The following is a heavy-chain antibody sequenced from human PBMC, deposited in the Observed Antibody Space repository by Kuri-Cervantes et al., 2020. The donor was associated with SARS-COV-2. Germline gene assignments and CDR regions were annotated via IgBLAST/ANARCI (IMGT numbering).Heavy chain of an antibody. CDR1: GFTFSSYG. V-gene: IGHV3-33*01. CDR2: IWYDGSNK. Sequence: GGSLRLSCAASGFTFSSYGMHWVRQAPGKGLEWVAVIWYDGSNKYYADSVKDRFTISRDNSKNTLYLQMNSLRAEDTAVYYCARDLGASIVATTEFDYWGQGTLVTVSS. J-gene: IGHJ4*02. D-gene: IGHD5-12*01. CDR3: ARDLGASIVATTEFDY.